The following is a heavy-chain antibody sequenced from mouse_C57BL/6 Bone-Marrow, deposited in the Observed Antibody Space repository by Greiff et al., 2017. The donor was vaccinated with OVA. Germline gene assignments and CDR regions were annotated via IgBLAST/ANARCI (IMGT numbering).Heavy chain of an antibody. Sequence: EVMLVESGGGLVKPGGSLKLPCEASGFTFSSYAMSWVRQTPEKRLEWVATISDGGSYTYYPDNVKGRFTISRDNSENILYLQMSHLKSEDTAMYYYARENNYCCSSYGFDYWGQGTTLTVSS. CDR3: ARENNYCCSSYGFDY. CDR1: GFTFSSYA. CDR2: ISDGGSYT. V-gene: IGHV5-4*01. D-gene: IGHD1-1*01. J-gene: IGHJ2*01.